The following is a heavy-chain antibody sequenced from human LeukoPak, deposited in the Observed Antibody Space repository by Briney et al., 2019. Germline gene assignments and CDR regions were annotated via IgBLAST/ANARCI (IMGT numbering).Heavy chain of an antibody. V-gene: IGHV3-23*01. D-gene: IGHD1-26*01. CDR3: TKFSLRGTYSFDH. CDR2: ISASGGST. CDR1: GFTFNNNG. J-gene: IGHJ4*02. Sequence: GGSLRLSCADSGFTFNNNGMSWVRQAPGKGLEWVSVISASGGSTYYADSVKGRFTISRDNSKNTLYLQINSLRVEDTAVYFCTKFSLRGTYSFDHWGQGTLVTVSS.